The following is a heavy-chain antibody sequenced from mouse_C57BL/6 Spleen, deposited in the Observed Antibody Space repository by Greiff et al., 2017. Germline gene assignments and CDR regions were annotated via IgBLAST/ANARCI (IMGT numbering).Heavy chain of an antibody. D-gene: IGHD2-5*01. V-gene: IGHV6-3*01. Sequence: EVKLEESGGGLVQPGGSMKLSCVASGFTFSNYRMNWVRQSPEKGLEWVAQIRLKSDNYATHYAESVKGRFTISRDDSKSSVYLQMNNLRAEDTGIYYCTAYYSNYAWYFDVWGTGTTVTVSS. J-gene: IGHJ1*03. CDR3: TAYYSNYAWYFDV. CDR1: GFTFSNYR. CDR2: IRLKSDNYAT.